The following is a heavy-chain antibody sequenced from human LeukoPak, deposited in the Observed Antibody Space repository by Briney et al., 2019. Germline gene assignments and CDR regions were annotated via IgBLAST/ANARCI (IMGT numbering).Heavy chain of an antibody. CDR2: ISSSSNTI. CDR3: ARDSGGYSSSIYDY. V-gene: IGHV3-11*01. Sequence: RGSLRLSCTASGFTFSDYYMTWIRQAPGKGLEWVSYISSSSNTIKYADSVKGRFSVSRDNAKNSLYLQMNSLRTEDTAVYYCARDSGGYSSSIYDYWGQGTLVTVSS. J-gene: IGHJ4*02. D-gene: IGHD6-13*01. CDR1: GFTFSDYY.